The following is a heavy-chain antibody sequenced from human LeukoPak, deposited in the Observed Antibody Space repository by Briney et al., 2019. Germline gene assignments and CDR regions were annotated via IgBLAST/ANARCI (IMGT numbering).Heavy chain of an antibody. CDR2: TYYRSKWYN. V-gene: IGHV6-1*01. CDR3: VRDVNWGKLLS. D-gene: IGHD7-27*01. Sequence: QTLSLTCAISGDSVSSNSAAWTWIRQSPSRGLEWLGRTYYRSKWYNDYAVSVKSRITINTDTSKNQFSLQLNSVTPEDTAIYYCVRDVNWGKLLSWGQGTLVTVSS. CDR1: GDSVSSNSAA. J-gene: IGHJ5*02.